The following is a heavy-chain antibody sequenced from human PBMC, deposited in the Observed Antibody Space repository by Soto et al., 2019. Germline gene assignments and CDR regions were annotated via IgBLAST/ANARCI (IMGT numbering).Heavy chain of an antibody. Sequence: QVQLVQSGAEVKKPGSSVKVSCKASGGTFSSYAISWVRQAPGQGLEWMGGIIPIFGTANYAQKFQGRVTITADESTSTAYMELSSLRSEDTAVYYCARDLGAGDFWRAEDYYYGMDVWGQGTTVTVSS. J-gene: IGHJ6*02. CDR1: GGTFSSYA. CDR2: IIPIFGTA. V-gene: IGHV1-69*01. D-gene: IGHD3-3*01. CDR3: ARDLGAGDFWRAEDYYYGMDV.